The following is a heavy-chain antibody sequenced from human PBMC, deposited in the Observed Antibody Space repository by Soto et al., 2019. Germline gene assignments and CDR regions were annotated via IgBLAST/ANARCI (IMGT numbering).Heavy chain of an antibody. J-gene: IGHJ6*02. Sequence: QVQLQESGPGLVRPSQTLSLTCTVSGGSISSDHYHWTWIRQTPGKGLEWSGYIHYSGSVYYNPSLQRRVTMSVDTSKNLFSLKLSSVTAAYTAVYFCVREDDGGDRDYYGLAVWGQGPTVPVSS. CDR3: VREDDGGDRDYYGLAV. CDR1: GGSISSDHYH. D-gene: IGHD4-17*01. CDR2: IHYSGSV. V-gene: IGHV4-30-4*01.